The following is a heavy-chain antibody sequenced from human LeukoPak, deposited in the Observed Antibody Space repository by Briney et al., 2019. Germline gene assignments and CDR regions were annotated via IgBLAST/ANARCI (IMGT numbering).Heavy chain of an antibody. D-gene: IGHD4-17*01. Sequence: RGSLRLSCAASGLTFSNAWTSWDRHAPGKGLELDGRIKSKTAGGITDYAAPVKGRFTISRDDSKNTLYLQMNSLKTEDTAVYYCTTLWASYGDYASGAFDIWGQGTMVTVSS. V-gene: IGHV3-15*01. CDR2: IKSKTAGGIT. CDR3: TTLWASYGDYASGAFDI. CDR1: GLTFSNAW. J-gene: IGHJ3*02.